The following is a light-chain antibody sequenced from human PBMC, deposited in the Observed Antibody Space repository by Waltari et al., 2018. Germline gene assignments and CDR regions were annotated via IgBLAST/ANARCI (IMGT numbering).Light chain of an antibody. V-gene: IGKV1-5*03. CDR1: QSISTW. CDR2: KAS. J-gene: IGKJ2*01. Sequence: DIRMTQSPSTLSASVGDRVTITCRASQSISTWLAWYQQQPGKAPKLLIYKASNLESGGPSRFSGSGSGTEVTLTISSLQPDDFATYYCQQYNSPFAFGQGTKVQIK. CDR3: QQYNSPFA.